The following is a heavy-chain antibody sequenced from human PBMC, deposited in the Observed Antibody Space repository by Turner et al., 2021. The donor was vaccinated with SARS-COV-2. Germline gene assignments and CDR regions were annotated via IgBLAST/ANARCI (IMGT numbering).Heavy chain of an antibody. CDR3: ARSGRLQSRWNWFDP. V-gene: IGHV4-39*01. Sequence: QLQLQESGPGLVKPSETLSLTCTVSGDSISSFSYYWGWIRQPPGKGLEWIGSVHFFGTTYYNPSLKSRATISIDTSKNKFSLSLSHVTAADTAVYYCARSGRLQSRWNWFDPWGQGSLVTVSS. D-gene: IGHD6-25*01. J-gene: IGHJ5*02. CDR2: VHFFGTT. CDR1: GDSISSFSYY.